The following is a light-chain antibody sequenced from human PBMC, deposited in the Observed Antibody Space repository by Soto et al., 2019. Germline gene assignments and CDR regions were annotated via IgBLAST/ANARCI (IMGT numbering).Light chain of an antibody. J-gene: IGLJ2*01. CDR2: GVS. V-gene: IGLV2-14*01. CDR1: SSDVGGYNY. CDR3: SSYTSNTVV. Sequence: QSALTQPASVSGSPGQSITISCTGNSSDVGGYNYVSWYQQHPGKAPKLMIYGVSNRPSGVSNRFSGSKSGNTASLTISGLQAEDEADYYCSSYTSNTVVFGGVTKLTVL.